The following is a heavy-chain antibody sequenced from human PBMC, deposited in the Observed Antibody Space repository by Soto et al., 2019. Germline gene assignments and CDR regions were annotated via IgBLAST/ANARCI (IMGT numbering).Heavy chain of an antibody. V-gene: IGHV3-9*01. CDR2: ISWNSGSI. J-gene: IGHJ4*02. Sequence: EVQLVESGGGLVQPGRSLRLSCGASGFTFDDYAMHWVRQAPGKGLEWVSGISWNSGSIGYADSVKGRFTISRDDAKNSLYLQMNSLRAEDTALYYCAKDGGITMVRGVITKSSGFDYWGQGTLVTVSS. D-gene: IGHD3-10*01. CDR1: GFTFDDYA. CDR3: AKDGGITMVRGVITKSSGFDY.